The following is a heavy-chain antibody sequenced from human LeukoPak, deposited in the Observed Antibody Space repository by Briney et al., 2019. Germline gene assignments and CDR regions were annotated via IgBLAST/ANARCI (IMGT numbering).Heavy chain of an antibody. CDR2: INPSGGST. V-gene: IGHV1-46*01. J-gene: IGHJ6*04. CDR3: ARAYSSGFYYYYGMDV. CDR1: GYTFTSYY. Sequence: GASVKVSCKASGYTFTSYYMHWVRQAPGQGLEWMGIINPSGGSTSYAQKFQGRVTMTRDTSTSTVYMELSSLRSEDTAVYYCARAYSSGFYYYYGMDVWGKGTTVTVSS. D-gene: IGHD6-19*01.